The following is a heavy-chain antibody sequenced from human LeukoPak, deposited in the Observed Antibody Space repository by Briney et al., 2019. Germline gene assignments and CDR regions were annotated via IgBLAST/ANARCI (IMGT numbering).Heavy chain of an antibody. Sequence: SGGSLRLSCAASGFTFSSYWMHWVRQAPGKGLVWVSRINSDGSSTSYADSVKGRFTISRDNAKNTLYLQMNSLRAEDTAVYYCAREVPYYGPGVDYWGQGTLVTVSS. D-gene: IGHD3-10*01. CDR1: GFTFSSYW. J-gene: IGHJ4*02. CDR3: AREVPYYGPGVDY. V-gene: IGHV3-74*01. CDR2: INSDGSST.